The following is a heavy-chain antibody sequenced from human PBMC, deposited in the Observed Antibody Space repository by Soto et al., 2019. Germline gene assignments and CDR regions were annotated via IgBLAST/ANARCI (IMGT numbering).Heavy chain of an antibody. Sequence: QVHLVQSGAVVKNPGASVKVSCKGSGYDFTTYGITWVRQAPGQGLEWMAWISAHNGNTNYAPNLQGRVTVTRDTSTSTAYIELRSLRSDDTAVYYCARGRYGDYWGQGALVTVSS. CDR1: GYDFTTYG. V-gene: IGHV1-18*01. D-gene: IGHD1-1*01. J-gene: IGHJ4*02. CDR3: ARGRYGDY. CDR2: ISAHNGNT.